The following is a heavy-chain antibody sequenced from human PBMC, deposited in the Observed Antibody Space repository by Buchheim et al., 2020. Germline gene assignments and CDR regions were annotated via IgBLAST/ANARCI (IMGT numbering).Heavy chain of an antibody. Sequence: VQLVESGGGVVQPGRSLRLSCAASGFDFRNSWMHWVRQAPGKGLVWVSHINSDGSTTTYADSVKGRFTISRDNAKNTVYLEMNSLRVEDTAVYYCARDRSYALDVWGQGTT. CDR1: GFDFRNSW. J-gene: IGHJ6*02. CDR2: INSDGSTT. CDR3: ARDRSYALDV. V-gene: IGHV3-74*03.